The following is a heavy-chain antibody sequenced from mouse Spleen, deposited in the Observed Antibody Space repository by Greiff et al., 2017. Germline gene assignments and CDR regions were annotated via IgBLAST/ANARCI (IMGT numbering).Heavy chain of an antibody. J-gene: IGHJ2*01. CDR2: IYPSDSET. V-gene: IGHV1-61*01. Sequence: VQLQQPGAELVRPGSSVKLSCKASGYTFTSYWMDWVKQRPGQGLEWIGNIYPSDSETHYNQKFKDKATLTVDKSSSTAYMQLSSLTSEDSAVYYCARSPLYYFDYWGQGTTLTVSS. CDR1: GYTFTSYW. CDR3: ARSPLYYFDY.